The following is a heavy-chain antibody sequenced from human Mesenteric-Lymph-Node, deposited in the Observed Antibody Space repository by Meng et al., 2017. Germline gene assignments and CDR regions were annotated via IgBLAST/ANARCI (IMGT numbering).Heavy chain of an antibody. Sequence: ESLKISCAVYGGSFSGYYWSWIRQPPGKGLEWIGEINHSGSTNYNPSLKSRVTISVDTSKNQFSLKLSSVTAADTAVYYCASLGLIAVAGGWIRPPSPWGQGTLVTVSS. V-gene: IGHV4-34*01. J-gene: IGHJ5*02. CDR2: INHSGST. CDR3: ASLGLIAVAGGWIRPPSP. CDR1: GGSFSGYY. D-gene: IGHD6-19*01.